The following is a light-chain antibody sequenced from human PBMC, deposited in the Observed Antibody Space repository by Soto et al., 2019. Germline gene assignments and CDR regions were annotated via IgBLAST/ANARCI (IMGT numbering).Light chain of an antibody. CDR1: GMTLGGYFH. Sequence: QSALTQPPSASGSLGKQVPFSATGTGMTLGGYFHVSWYQQPPGKAPNLLIYEVTKRPSGVPDRFSGSKSGNTASLTVSGLLAEDEADYYCSSYADSNNYVFGTGTKLTVL. CDR3: SSYADSNNYV. J-gene: IGLJ1*01. V-gene: IGLV2-8*01. CDR2: EVT.